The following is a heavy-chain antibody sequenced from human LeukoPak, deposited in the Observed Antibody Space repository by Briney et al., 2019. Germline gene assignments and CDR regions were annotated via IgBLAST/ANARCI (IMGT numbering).Heavy chain of an antibody. CDR2: IYYSGST. D-gene: IGHD5-18*01. Sequence: SETLSLTCTVSGGSISSGDYYWSWIRQPPGKGLEWIGYIYYSGSTNYNPSLKSRVTISVDTSKNQFSLKLSSVTAADTAVYYCARLDTRTLAYYFDYWGQGTLVTVSS. V-gene: IGHV4-61*08. CDR3: ARLDTRTLAYYFDY. J-gene: IGHJ4*02. CDR1: GGSISSGDYY.